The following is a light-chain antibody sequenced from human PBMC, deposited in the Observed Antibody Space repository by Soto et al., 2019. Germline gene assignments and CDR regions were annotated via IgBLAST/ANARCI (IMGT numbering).Light chain of an antibody. J-gene: IGLJ3*02. Sequence: QSALTQPASVSGSPGQSITISCTGTSSDIGVYNYVSWFQQHPGKAPKLMIYEVNNRPSGVSDRFSGSKSGNTASLTIAGLQAEDEADYYCTSFTTTNTWVFGGGTKVTVL. CDR1: SSDIGVYNY. CDR2: EVN. CDR3: TSFTTTNTWV. V-gene: IGLV2-14*01.